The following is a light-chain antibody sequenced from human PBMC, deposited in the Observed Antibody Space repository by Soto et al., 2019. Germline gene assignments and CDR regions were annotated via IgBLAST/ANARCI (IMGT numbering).Light chain of an antibody. V-gene: IGKV3-20*01. Sequence: EIELTQSPGTLSLSPGERATLSCRASQRLASNYLAWYQQRPGQAPRLLIYGTSNRATGLPDRFSGGGSGTDFTLTISRLEPEDFAVYYCQQYGSSPGTFGQGTKVDIK. CDR1: QRLASNY. CDR3: QQYGSSPGT. J-gene: IGKJ1*01. CDR2: GTS.